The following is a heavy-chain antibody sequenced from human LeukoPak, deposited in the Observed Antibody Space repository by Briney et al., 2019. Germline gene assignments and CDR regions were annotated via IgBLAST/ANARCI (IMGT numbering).Heavy chain of an antibody. J-gene: IGHJ5*02. CDR3: ASIGDCSSTSCFPLGP. CDR1: GFTSSSYS. CDR2: ISSSSSYI. Sequence: GGSLRLSCAASGFTSSSYSMNWVRQAPGKGLEWVSSISSSSSYIYYADSVKGRFTISRDNAKNSLYLQMNSLRAEDTAVYYCASIGDCSSTSCFPLGPWGQGTLVTVSS. V-gene: IGHV3-21*01. D-gene: IGHD2-2*01.